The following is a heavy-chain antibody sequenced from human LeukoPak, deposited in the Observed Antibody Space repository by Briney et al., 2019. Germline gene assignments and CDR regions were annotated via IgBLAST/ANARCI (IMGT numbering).Heavy chain of an antibody. Sequence: RGSLTLSCAASGFTFSSYSMNWVRQAPGKGLEWVSYISSSSSTIYYADSVTGRFTISRDKRKHSLYLQMNSPRAEDTAVYYCARDPEGYYDFWSGYYTPPPYYMDVWGKGTTVTISS. CDR1: GFTFSSYS. CDR3: ARDPEGYYDFWSGYYTPPPYYMDV. V-gene: IGHV3-48*01. D-gene: IGHD3-3*01. J-gene: IGHJ6*03. CDR2: ISSSSSTI.